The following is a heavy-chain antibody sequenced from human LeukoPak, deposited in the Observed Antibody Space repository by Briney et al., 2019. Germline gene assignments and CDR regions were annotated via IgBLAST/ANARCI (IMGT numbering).Heavy chain of an antibody. D-gene: IGHD6-19*01. CDR2: IGIRGDT. V-gene: IGHV3-13*01. Sequence: PGGSLRPSCAASGFTFIDYDMHWVRQAIGKGLEWVSAIGIRGDTPYSASVKGRFTISRENAESSLYLQMNSLRAEDTAVYYCARGGIQVSGIDEFDYWGQGTLVTVSS. CDR3: ARGGIQVSGIDEFDY. CDR1: GFTFIDYD. J-gene: IGHJ4*02.